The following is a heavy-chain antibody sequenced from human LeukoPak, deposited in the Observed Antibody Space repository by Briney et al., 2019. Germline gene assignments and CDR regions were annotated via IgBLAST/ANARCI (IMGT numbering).Heavy chain of an antibody. CDR1: GGSFSGYD. D-gene: IGHD3-10*01. CDR2: INHSGST. J-gene: IGHJ6*03. CDR3: ARQNYHGSGSYWFNYYYMDV. V-gene: IGHV4-34*01. Sequence: SETLSLTCAVYGGSFSGYDWSWIRQPPGKGLEWIGEINHSGSTNYNPSLKSRVTISVDPSKNQFSLKLTSVTAADTAVYYCARQNYHGSGSYWFNYYYMDVWGKGTTVTISS.